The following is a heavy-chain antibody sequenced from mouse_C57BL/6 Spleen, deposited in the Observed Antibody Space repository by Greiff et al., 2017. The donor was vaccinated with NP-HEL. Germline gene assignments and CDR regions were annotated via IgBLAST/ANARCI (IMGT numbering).Heavy chain of an antibody. J-gene: IGHJ2*01. Sequence: VQLQQSGAELVKPGASVKISCKASGYAFSSYWMNWVKQRPGKGLEWIGQIYPGDGDTNYNGKFKGKATLTADKSSSTASMQLSSLTSEDSAVYFYSRRGYSSYDYWGQGTTLTVSS. CDR2: IYPGDGDT. D-gene: IGHD1-1*01. CDR3: SRRGYSSYDY. V-gene: IGHV1-80*01. CDR1: GYAFSSYW.